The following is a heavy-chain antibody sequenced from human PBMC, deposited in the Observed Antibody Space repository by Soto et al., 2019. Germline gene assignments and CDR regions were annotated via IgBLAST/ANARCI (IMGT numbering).Heavy chain of an antibody. CDR1: GGSLSSYY. CDR3: ARTWGSTSDF. J-gene: IGHJ4*02. CDR2: IYYSGST. V-gene: IGHV4-59*01. Sequence: QVQLQESGPGLVKPSETLSLTCVVSGGSLSSYYWSWIRQPPGKGLEWIGYIYYSGSTNYNPSLMRRVTISVDTSKNQFSLKLSSVTAADTAVYYCARTWGSTSDFWGRGTLVTVSS. D-gene: IGHD3-16*01.